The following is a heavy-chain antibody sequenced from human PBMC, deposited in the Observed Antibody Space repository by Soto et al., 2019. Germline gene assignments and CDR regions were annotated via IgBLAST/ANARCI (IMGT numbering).Heavy chain of an antibody. D-gene: IGHD6-25*01. CDR3: GRPHGGSSGWDNWFDP. J-gene: IGHJ5*02. V-gene: IGHV4-59*01. Sequence: SETLSLTCTVSGGSISSYYWSWIRQPPGKGLEWIGYIYYSGSTNYNPSLKSRVTISVDTSKNQFSLKLSSVTAADTAVYYCGRPHGGSSGWDNWFDPWGQGTLVTVS. CDR1: GGSISSYY. CDR2: IYYSGST.